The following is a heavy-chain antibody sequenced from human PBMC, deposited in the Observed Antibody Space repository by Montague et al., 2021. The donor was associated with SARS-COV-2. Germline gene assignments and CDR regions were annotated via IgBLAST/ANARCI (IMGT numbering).Heavy chain of an antibody. V-gene: IGHV6-1*01. CDR1: GDSVSSDSAA. J-gene: IGHJ6*02. D-gene: IGHD3-16*01. CDR3: ARDLRWRYGYGMDV. Sequence: CAISGDSVSSDSAAWNWVRRSPSRGLEWLGRTYYRSNWYNGYAVSVKSRITIKSDTSKNQISLQLNSVTPEDTAVYYCARDLRWRYGYGMDVWGQGTTVTVSS. CDR2: TYYRSNWYN.